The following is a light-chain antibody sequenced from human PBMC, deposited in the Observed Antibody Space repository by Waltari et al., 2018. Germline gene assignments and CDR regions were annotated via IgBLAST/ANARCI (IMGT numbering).Light chain of an antibody. CDR3: QHVYSYPIT. Sequence: DIQMTQSPSFLSASVGDRVTITCRAIQDINVALAWYQQKPGKAPKLLIYAASTLQTGVPSKFSGGGSGTEFTLTISSLQPEDFATYYYQHVYSYPITFGQGTRVEI. CDR2: AAS. J-gene: IGKJ5*01. V-gene: IGKV1-9*01. CDR1: QDINVA.